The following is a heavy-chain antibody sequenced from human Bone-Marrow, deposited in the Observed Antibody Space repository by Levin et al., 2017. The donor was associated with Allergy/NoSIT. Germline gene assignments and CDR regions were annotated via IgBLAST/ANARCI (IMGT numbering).Heavy chain of an antibody. V-gene: IGHV1-69*10. CDR3: VRGTVAGTSAWFDP. Sequence: VASVKVSCKASGRSFNSYLMSWVRQAPGQGLEWMGGIIPVLRTANYAQKFQGRVTITADKSTGTVYMELSNLRSEDTAMYYCVRGTVAGTSAWFDPWGQGTPVTVSS. CDR1: GRSFNSYL. CDR2: IIPVLRTA. J-gene: IGHJ5*02. D-gene: IGHD6-19*01.